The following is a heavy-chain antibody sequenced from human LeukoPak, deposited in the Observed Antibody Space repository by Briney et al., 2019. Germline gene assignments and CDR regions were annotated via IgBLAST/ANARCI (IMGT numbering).Heavy chain of an antibody. V-gene: IGHV4-38-2*02. J-gene: IGHJ4*02. D-gene: IGHD3-22*01. CDR1: GYSISSDYY. CDR3: ARLRYYYDSSSGYYFDY. Sequence: SETLSLTCSVSGYSISSDYYWGWIRQPPGKGLEWIGTIYHSGSTYYSPSLKSRVTISVDTSKNQFSLKLSSVTAADTAVYYCARLRYYYDSSSGYYFDYWGQGTLVTVSS. CDR2: IYHSGST.